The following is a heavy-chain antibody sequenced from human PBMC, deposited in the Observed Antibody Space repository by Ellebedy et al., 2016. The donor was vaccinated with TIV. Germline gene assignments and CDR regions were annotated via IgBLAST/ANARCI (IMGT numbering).Heavy chain of an antibody. CDR2: TYYRSKWYN. CDR3: ARDLSIAVAGASNWFDP. Sequence: LRLXCAISGDSVSSNSAAWNWIRQSPSRGLEWLGRTYYRSKWYNDYAVSVKSRITINPDTSKNQFSLQLNSVTPEDTAVYYCARDLSIAVAGASNWFDPWGQGTLVTVSS. D-gene: IGHD6-19*01. J-gene: IGHJ5*02. CDR1: GDSVSSNSAA. V-gene: IGHV6-1*01.